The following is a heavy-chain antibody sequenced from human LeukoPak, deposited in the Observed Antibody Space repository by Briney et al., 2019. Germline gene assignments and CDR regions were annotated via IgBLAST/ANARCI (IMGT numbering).Heavy chain of an antibody. CDR2: ISGGGGDT. Sequence: PGGSLRLSCAASGFTFNDSYMSWIRQAPGKGLEWVSTISGGGGDTYYADSVNGRFTISRDNSKSTLYLQMNSLRAEDTAIHYCAKVPYSDYGSGRPPFMDVWGQGTTVAVSS. V-gene: IGHV3-23*01. D-gene: IGHD3-10*01. CDR1: GFTFNDSY. CDR3: AKVPYSDYGSGRPPFMDV. J-gene: IGHJ6*02.